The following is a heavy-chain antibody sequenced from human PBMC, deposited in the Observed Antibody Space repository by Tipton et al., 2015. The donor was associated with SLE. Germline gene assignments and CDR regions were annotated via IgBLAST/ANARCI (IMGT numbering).Heavy chain of an antibody. Sequence: LRLSCAVYGGSLSGHYWSWIRQTPGKGLECIGESNDSGKTNYNPALKSRATISVDTSKNQLSLKLSSLTAADTAVYYCARVSGSSSSQYYYGMDVWGQGTTVTVSS. J-gene: IGHJ6*02. CDR1: GGSLSGHY. V-gene: IGHV4-34*01. D-gene: IGHD6-6*01. CDR3: ARVSGSSSSQYYYGMDV. CDR2: SNDSGKT.